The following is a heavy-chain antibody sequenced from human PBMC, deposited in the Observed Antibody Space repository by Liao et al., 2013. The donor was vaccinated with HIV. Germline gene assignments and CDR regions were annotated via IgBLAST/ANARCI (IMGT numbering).Heavy chain of an antibody. V-gene: IGHV4-39*07. D-gene: IGHD1-26*01. CDR2: IYSSGST. CDR1: GGSISSNNYY. J-gene: IGHJ3*01. CDR3: ILVGATSGAFDV. Sequence: QLQLQESGPGLVKPSETLSLTCTVSGGSISSNNYYWGWIRQPPGKGLEWIGTIYSSGSTYYNPSLKSRVTISVDMSKNQFSLRLTSVTAADTAVYYCILVGATSGAFDVWGQGTMVTVSS.